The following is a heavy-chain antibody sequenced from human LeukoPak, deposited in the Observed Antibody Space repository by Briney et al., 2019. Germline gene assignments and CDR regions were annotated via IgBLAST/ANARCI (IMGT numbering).Heavy chain of an antibody. CDR1: GYTFTSYY. CDR2: INPSGGST. CDR3: ARERRGYSGYEGDYGMDV. Sequence: ASVKVSCKASGYTFTSYYMHWVRQAPGQGLEWMGIINPSGGSTSYAQKFQGRVTMTRDTSTSTVYMELSSLRSEDTAVYYCARERRGYSGYEGDYGMDVWGQGTTVTVSS. J-gene: IGHJ6*02. V-gene: IGHV1-46*01. D-gene: IGHD5-12*01.